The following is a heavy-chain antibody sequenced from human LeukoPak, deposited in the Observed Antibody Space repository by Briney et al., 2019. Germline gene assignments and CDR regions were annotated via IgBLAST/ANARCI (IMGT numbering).Heavy chain of an antibody. D-gene: IGHD2-2*01. CDR3: ASYYCSSTSCYDGEGGAFDI. CDR1: GYTFTSYA. V-gene: IGHV1-3*01. CDR2: INAGNGNT. Sequence: ASVKVSCKASGYTFTSYAMHWVRQAPGQRLEWMGWINAGNGNTKYSQKFQGRVTITADKSTSTAYMELSSLRSEDTAVYYCASYYCSSTSCYDGEGGAFDIWGQGTMVTVSS. J-gene: IGHJ3*02.